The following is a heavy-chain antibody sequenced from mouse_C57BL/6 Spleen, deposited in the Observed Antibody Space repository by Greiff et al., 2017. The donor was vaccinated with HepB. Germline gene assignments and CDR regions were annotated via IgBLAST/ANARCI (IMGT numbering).Heavy chain of an antibody. Sequence: QVQLQQSGAELVRPGTSVKMSCKASGYTFTNYWIGWAKQRPGHGLEWIGDIYPGGGYTNYNEKFKGKATLTADKSSSTAYMQFSSLTSEDSAIYYCARRLRPHYYAMDYWGQGTSVTVSS. D-gene: IGHD2-4*01. CDR1: GYTFTNYW. CDR2: IYPGGGYT. V-gene: IGHV1-63*01. CDR3: ARRLRPHYYAMDY. J-gene: IGHJ4*01.